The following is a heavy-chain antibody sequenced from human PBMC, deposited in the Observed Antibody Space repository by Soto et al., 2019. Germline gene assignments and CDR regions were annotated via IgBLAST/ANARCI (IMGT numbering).Heavy chain of an antibody. CDR1: GGTFGSYA. CDR2: IIPVSGAA. J-gene: IGHJ4*02. D-gene: IGHD2-2*01. V-gene: IGHV1-69*01. CDR3: ATALGCRSPSCTLDY. Sequence: QVPLVQSGAEVKKPGSSVKVSCKASGGTFGSYAFSWVRQAPGKGLDWMGGIIPVSGAAHYAQKFQGRVTITADESTSTAYMELSSLSSQDTAVYYCATALGCRSPSCTLDYWGQGTRVIVSS.